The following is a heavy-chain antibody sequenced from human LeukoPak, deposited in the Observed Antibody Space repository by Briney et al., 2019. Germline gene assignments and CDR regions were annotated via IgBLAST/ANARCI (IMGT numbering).Heavy chain of an antibody. Sequence: PGGSLRLSCAASGFTLDDYAMHWVRQAPGKGLEWVSGISWNSGSIGYADSVKGRFTISRDNTKNSLYLQMNSLRAEDTALYYCAKDIGPHHYDSSGYYPARAFDIWGQGTMVTVSS. CDR3: AKDIGPHHYDSSGYYPARAFDI. CDR2: ISWNSGSI. J-gene: IGHJ3*02. V-gene: IGHV3-9*01. CDR1: GFTLDDYA. D-gene: IGHD3-22*01.